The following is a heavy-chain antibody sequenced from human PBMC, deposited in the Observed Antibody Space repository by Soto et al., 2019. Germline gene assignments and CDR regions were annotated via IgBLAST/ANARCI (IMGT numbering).Heavy chain of an antibody. J-gene: IGHJ4*02. D-gene: IGHD3-16*02. CDR1: GFTFSSYS. CDR2: ISSSSSYI. CDR3: ARDLAGELELSSNDY. Sequence: PGGSLRLSCAASGFTFSSYSMNWVRQAPGKGLEWVSSISSSSSYIYYADSVKGRFTISRDNAKNSLYLQMNSLRAEDTAVYYCARDLAGELELSSNDYWGQGTLVTVSS. V-gene: IGHV3-21*01.